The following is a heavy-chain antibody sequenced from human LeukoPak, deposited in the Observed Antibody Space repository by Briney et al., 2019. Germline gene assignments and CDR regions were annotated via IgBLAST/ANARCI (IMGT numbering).Heavy chain of an antibody. D-gene: IGHD2/OR15-2a*01. CDR2: LSYTGSSI. CDR1: GFTFRSYE. Sequence: GGPLRISCAASGFTFRSYEMNRVRQAPAKGLEGVFYLSYTGSSIYYADSVKGRFTISRDTANNSLYLQMNSVRAEDTAVYYCARADFCSTTTTCPYDCYMDVWGKGTTVTVS. J-gene: IGHJ6*03. CDR3: ARADFCSTTTTCPYDCYMDV. V-gene: IGHV3-48*03.